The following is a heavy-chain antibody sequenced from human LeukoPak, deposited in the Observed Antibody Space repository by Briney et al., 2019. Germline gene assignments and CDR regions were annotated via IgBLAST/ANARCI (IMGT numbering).Heavy chain of an antibody. CDR1: GFTFSNYG. V-gene: IGHV3-30*03. Sequence: QPEGSLRLSCAASGFTFSNYGMHWVRQAPGKGLEWVAVISYDGSNKYYADSVKGRFTISRDNSKNTLYLQMNSLRAEDTAVYYCATGIAVEYDSITSSRVFDYWGQGTLVTVSS. CDR2: ISYDGSNK. J-gene: IGHJ4*02. D-gene: IGHD6-19*01. CDR3: ATGIAVEYDSITSSRVFDY.